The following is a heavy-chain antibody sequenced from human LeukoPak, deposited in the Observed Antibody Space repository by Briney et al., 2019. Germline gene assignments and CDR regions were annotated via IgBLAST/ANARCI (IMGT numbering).Heavy chain of an antibody. Sequence: SVKVSCKASRGTFSSYFITWVRPAPGQGGEWMGRIITIVGIANYAQKFQGRVTITADKSTSTAHMELSSLRSEDTAGYYCARTAYSSCPDYWGQGTLVTVSS. V-gene: IGHV1-69*02. J-gene: IGHJ4*02. CDR1: RGTFSSYF. CDR2: IITIVGIA. D-gene: IGHD6-19*01. CDR3: ARTAYSSCPDY.